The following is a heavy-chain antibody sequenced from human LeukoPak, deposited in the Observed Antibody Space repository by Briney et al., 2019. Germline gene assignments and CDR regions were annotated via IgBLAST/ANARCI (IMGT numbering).Heavy chain of an antibody. Sequence: PGGSLRLSCAASGFTFSSYAMHWVRQAPGKGLEYVSAISSNGGSTYYANSVKGRFNISRDNSKKTLYLQMGSLRAEDMAVYYCARVSSSSSGPFDYWGQGTLVTVSS. D-gene: IGHD6-6*01. CDR2: ISSNGGST. V-gene: IGHV3-64*01. CDR1: GFTFSSYA. CDR3: ARVSSSSSGPFDY. J-gene: IGHJ4*02.